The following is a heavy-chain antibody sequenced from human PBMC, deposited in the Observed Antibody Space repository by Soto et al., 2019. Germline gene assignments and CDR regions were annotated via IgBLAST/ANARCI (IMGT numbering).Heavy chain of an antibody. D-gene: IGHD2-2*02. CDR1: GFTFSSYG. V-gene: IGHV3-30*18. Sequence: QVQLVESGGGVVQPGRSLRLSCAASGFTFSSYGMHWVRQAPGKGLEWVAVISYDRSNKYYADSVKGRFTISRDNSKNTLYLQMNSLRAEDTAVYYCAKGPYQLLYRGIYYGMDVWGQGTTVTVSS. CDR3: AKGPYQLLYRGIYYGMDV. J-gene: IGHJ6*02. CDR2: ISYDRSNK.